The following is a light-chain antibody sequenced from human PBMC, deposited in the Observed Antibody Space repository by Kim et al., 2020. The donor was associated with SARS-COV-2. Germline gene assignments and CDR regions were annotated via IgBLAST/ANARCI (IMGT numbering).Light chain of an antibody. V-gene: IGLV3-1*01. CDR1: KLGDKY. Sequence: VSPGQTASITCSGDKLGDKYAFWYQQKTGQTPVLVIYQDSKRPAGIPERFSGSNSGNTATLTISGTQAMDEADYYCQAWDSSTHVVFGGGTQLTVL. CDR2: QDS. J-gene: IGLJ2*01. CDR3: QAWDSSTHVV.